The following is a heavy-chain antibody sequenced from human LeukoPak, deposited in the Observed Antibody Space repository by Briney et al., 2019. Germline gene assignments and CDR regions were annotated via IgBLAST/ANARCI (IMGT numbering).Heavy chain of an antibody. V-gene: IGHV3-9*01. J-gene: IGHJ3*02. D-gene: IGHD3-10*01. CDR1: GFTFDDYA. CDR3: AKASSILYDAFDI. Sequence: PGGSLRLSRAASGFTFDDYAMHWVRQAPGKGLEWVSGISWNSGSIGYADSVKGRFTISRDNAKNSLYLQMNSLRAEDTALYYCAKASSILYDAFDIWGQGTMVTVSS. CDR2: ISWNSGSI.